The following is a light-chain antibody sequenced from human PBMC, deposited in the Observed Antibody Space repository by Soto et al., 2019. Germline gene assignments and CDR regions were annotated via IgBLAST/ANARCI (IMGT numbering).Light chain of an antibody. J-gene: IGLJ1*01. CDR2: EVS. Sequence: SALTQPASVSGSPGQSITISCTGTSSDVGAYDYVSWYQQHPDKAPKLMIYEVSHRPSGVSNRFYGSKSVNTATLTISGLQAEDEADYYCSSYTSSSTRVFGTGTKVPS. CDR1: SSDVGAYDY. CDR3: SSYTSSSTRV. V-gene: IGLV2-14*03.